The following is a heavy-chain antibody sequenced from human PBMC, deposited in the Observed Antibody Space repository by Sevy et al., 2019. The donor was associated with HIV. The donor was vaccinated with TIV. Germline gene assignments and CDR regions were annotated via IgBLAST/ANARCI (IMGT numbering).Heavy chain of an antibody. J-gene: IGHJ5*02. CDR3: AREDYDILTGYYNNWFDP. CDR1: GYTFTSYG. CDR2: ISAYNGNT. V-gene: IGHV1-18*04. Sequence: ASVKVSCKASGYTFTSYGISWVRQAPGQGLEWMGWISAYNGNTNYAQKLQGRVTMTTDTSTSTAYMELRSLRSDDTAVYYCAREDYDILTGYYNNWFDPWGQGTLVTVSS. D-gene: IGHD3-9*01.